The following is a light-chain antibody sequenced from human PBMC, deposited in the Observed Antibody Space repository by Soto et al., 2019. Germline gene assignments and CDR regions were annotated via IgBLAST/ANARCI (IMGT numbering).Light chain of an antibody. V-gene: IGKV1-6*01. Sequence: IQMTQSPSSLSASVGDRVTIPCRASQGVRADVGWYQQKPGQAPKLLIYSASTFQSGVQSRCSGSGSGTDFTLTLSGLQPEDFATYYCLQGSNHPLTCGGGTKVEIK. J-gene: IGKJ4*01. CDR1: QGVRAD. CDR3: LQGSNHPLT. CDR2: SAS.